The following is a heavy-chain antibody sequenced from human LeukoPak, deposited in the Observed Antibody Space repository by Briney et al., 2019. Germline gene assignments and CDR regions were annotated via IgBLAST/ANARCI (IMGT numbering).Heavy chain of an antibody. CDR3: ARVGGYSYGSWGGYYGMDV. J-gene: IGHJ6*02. V-gene: IGHV3-7*01. CDR2: IKQDGSEE. D-gene: IGHD5-18*01. Sequence: GGSLRLSCAASGFTFSSYWMSWVRQAPGKGLEWVANIKQDGSEEYYVDSVKGRFTISRGNAKNSLYLQMNSLRAEDTAVYYCARVGGYSYGSWGGYYGMDVWGQGTTVTVSS. CDR1: GFTFSSYW.